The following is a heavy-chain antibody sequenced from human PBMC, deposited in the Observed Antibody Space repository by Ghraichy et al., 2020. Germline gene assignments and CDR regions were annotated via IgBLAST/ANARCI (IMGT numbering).Heavy chain of an antibody. Sequence: GGSLRLSCAASGFTFSSYGMHWVRPAPGKGLEWVAVISYDGSNKYYADSVKGRFTISRDNSKNTLYLQMNSLRAEDTAVYYCAKDGPSSSSPAYYYYMDVWGKGTTVTVSS. CDR2: ISYDGSNK. J-gene: IGHJ6*03. CDR3: AKDGPSSSSPAYYYYMDV. V-gene: IGHV3-30*18. D-gene: IGHD6-6*01. CDR1: GFTFSSYG.